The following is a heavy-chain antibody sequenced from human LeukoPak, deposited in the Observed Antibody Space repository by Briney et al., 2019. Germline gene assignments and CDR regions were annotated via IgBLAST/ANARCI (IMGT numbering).Heavy chain of an antibody. D-gene: IGHD6-13*01. CDR3: ARTIAAAGTRDFDY. CDR2: ISAYNGNT. Sequence: DSVKVSCKASGYTFTSYGISWVRQAPGQGLEWMGWISAYNGNTNYAQKLQGRVTMTTDTSTSTAYMELRSLRPDDTAVYYCARTIAAAGTRDFDYWGQGTLVTVSS. CDR1: GYTFTSYG. V-gene: IGHV1-18*01. J-gene: IGHJ4*02.